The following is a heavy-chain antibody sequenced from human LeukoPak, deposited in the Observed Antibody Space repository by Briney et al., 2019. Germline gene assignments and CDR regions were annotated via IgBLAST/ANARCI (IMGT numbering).Heavy chain of an antibody. Sequence: GGSLRLSCAASGFTFSSYAMHWVRQAPGKGLEYVSAISSNGGSTYYANSVKGRFTISRDNSRNTLYLQMGSLRAEDMAVYYCARAINYVPDYWGQGTLVTVSS. D-gene: IGHD1-7*01. CDR3: ARAINYVPDY. CDR2: ISSNGGST. CDR1: GFTFSSYA. V-gene: IGHV3-64*01. J-gene: IGHJ4*02.